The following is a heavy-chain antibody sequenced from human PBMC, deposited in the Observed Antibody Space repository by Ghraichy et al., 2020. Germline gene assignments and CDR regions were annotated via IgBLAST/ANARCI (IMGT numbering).Heavy chain of an antibody. CDR3: TRGGYLMAYSSSWYVY. V-gene: IGHV7-4-1*02. CDR1: GYTITSHA. J-gene: IGHJ4*02. CDR2: IDTNTGNP. D-gene: IGHD6-13*01. Sequence: ASVKVSCKASGYTITSHAINWVRQAPGQGLEWMGWIDTNTGNPTYAQGFTGRFVFSLDTSVNTAYLQISSLKAEDTAIYYCTRGGYLMAYSSSWYVYWGQGTLITFSS.